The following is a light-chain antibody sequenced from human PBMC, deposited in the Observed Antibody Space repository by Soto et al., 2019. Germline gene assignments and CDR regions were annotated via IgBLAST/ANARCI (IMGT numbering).Light chain of an antibody. CDR3: QQYNSAPMT. CDR1: QAILNY. V-gene: IGKV1-27*01. CDR2: VAS. J-gene: IGKJ1*01. Sequence: DIQMTQSPSSLSTSVGDSVTITCRASQAILNYLAWYQQKPGIVPNLLIYVASTFQSGVPSRFNGSGSGTDFTLTIRSLQPEDVATYYRQQYNSAPMTFGQGTKVDIK.